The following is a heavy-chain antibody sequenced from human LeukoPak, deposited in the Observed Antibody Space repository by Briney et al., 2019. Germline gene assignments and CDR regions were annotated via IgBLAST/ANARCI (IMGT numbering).Heavy chain of an antibody. V-gene: IGHV3-48*03. Sequence: SGGSLRLTCADSRFSFSDSEMNWVRQAPGKGLEWISYINIGGDTTYYADSVKGRFTISRDNARNSLYLQMTSLRGEDTALYYCARWYRVFDYWGQGTLVTVSS. CDR2: INIGGDTT. J-gene: IGHJ4*02. CDR1: RFSFSDSE. D-gene: IGHD6-13*01. CDR3: ARWYRVFDY.